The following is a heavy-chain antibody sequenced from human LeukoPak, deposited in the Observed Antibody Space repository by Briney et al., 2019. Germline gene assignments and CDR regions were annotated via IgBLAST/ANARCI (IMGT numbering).Heavy chain of an antibody. CDR2: MRSKANNYAT. CDR1: GFTFSGSA. D-gene: IGHD3-10*01. V-gene: IGHV3-73*01. CDR3: TRRSGSGDY. J-gene: IGHJ4*02. Sequence: GGSLRLSCAASGFTFSGSAIHWVRQASGKGLEWVARMRSKANNYATAYAVSVKGRFTVSRDDSMSMSYLQMDNLKTEDTAVYYCTRRSGSGDYWGQGTLVFVSS.